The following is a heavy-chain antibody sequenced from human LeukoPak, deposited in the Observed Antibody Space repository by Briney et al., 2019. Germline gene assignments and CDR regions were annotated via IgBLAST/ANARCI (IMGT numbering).Heavy chain of an antibody. D-gene: IGHD5-18*01. J-gene: IGHJ4*02. V-gene: IGHV3-9*01. CDR1: GFTFDDYA. CDR2: ISWNSGSI. Sequence: GGSLRLSCAASGFTFDDYAMHLVRQAPGKGLEWVSGISWNSGSIGYADSVKGRFTISRDNAKNSLYLQMNSLRAEDTALYYCAKGTAMVTKFDYWGQGTLVTVSS. CDR3: AKGTAMVTKFDY.